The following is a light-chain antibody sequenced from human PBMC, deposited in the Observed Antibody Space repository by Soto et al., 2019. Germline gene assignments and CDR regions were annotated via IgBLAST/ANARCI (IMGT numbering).Light chain of an antibody. CDR1: QSISSW. J-gene: IGKJ5*01. V-gene: IGKV1-5*03. CDR3: QQYNSYRIT. Sequence: DIRMTHSPTTLSASVGYRVTITCRASQSISSWLDRYQQKPGKAPKLLIYKASSLESGVPSRLRGSGYGTEFTLTISSLQPDDFETYYCQQYNSYRITFGQGTRLEIK. CDR2: KAS.